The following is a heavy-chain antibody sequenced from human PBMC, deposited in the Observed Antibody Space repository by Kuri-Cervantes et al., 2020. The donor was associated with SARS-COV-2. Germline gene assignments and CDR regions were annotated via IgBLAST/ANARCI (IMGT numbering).Heavy chain of an antibody. CDR1: GFTFSSYG. D-gene: IGHD3-16*01. CDR3: AGGSYYYYGMDV. J-gene: IGHJ6*02. Sequence: GESLKISCAASGFTFSSYGMHWVRQAPGKGLEWVAVIWYDGSNKYYADSVKGRFTISRDNSKNTLYLQMNSLRAEDTAVYYCAGGSYYYYGMDVWGQGTTVTVSS. CDR2: IWYDGSNK. V-gene: IGHV3-33*01.